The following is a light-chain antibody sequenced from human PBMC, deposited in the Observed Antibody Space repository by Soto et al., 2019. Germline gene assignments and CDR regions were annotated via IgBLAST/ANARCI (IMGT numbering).Light chain of an antibody. V-gene: IGKV1-27*01. Sequence: DIQMTQSPSSLSASVGDRVTITCRASQGLSNYLAWYQQKPGKVPKLLIYAASTLQSGFPSRFSGSGSGTDFTLTISSLQPEDVATYYCQKYTSAPWTFGQGTKVEIK. CDR2: AAS. CDR1: QGLSNY. CDR3: QKYTSAPWT. J-gene: IGKJ1*01.